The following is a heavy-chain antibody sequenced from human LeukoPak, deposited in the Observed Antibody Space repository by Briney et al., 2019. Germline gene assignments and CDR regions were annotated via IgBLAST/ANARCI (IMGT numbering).Heavy chain of an antibody. CDR1: GFTFSSYG. Sequence: GRSLRLSCAASGFTFSSYGMHWVRQAPGKGLEWVAVIWYDGSNKYYADSVKGRFTISRDNSKNTLYLQMNSLRAEDTAVYYCARTRVGDYVWGSYRYQYYFDYWGQGTLVTVSS. J-gene: IGHJ4*02. V-gene: IGHV3-33*01. CDR2: IWYDGSNK. CDR3: ARTRVGDYVWGSYRYQYYFDY. D-gene: IGHD3-16*02.